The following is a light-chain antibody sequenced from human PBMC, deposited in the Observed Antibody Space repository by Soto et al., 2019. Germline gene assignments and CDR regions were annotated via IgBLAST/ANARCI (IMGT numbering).Light chain of an antibody. J-gene: IGLJ3*02. CDR3: ETWDSHTQM. V-gene: IGLV4-60*03. CDR2: LEGSGSY. CDR1: NGRSTYI. Sequence: QPVLTQSSSASASLGSSVKLTCTLSNGRSTYIIAWHQQQPGKAPRFLMKLEGSGSYNKGSGVPDRFSGSTSGSDRYLTISTLQSEDEADYYCETWDSHTQMFGGGTKLTVL.